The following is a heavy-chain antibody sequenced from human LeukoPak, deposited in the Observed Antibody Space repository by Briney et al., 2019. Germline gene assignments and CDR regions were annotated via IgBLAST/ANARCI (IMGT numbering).Heavy chain of an antibody. V-gene: IGHV3-23*01. D-gene: IGHD5-18*01. Sequence: GGSLRLSCVASGFTFSNSAMSWVRQAPGKGLEWVSAISGSGGGTYYADSVKGRFTISRDNSKNTLYVQMNSLRAADTAVYYCAKAAGRGYNYGDYFDYWGQGTLVTVSP. J-gene: IGHJ4*02. CDR3: AKAAGRGYNYGDYFDY. CDR2: ISGSGGGT. CDR1: GFTFSNSA.